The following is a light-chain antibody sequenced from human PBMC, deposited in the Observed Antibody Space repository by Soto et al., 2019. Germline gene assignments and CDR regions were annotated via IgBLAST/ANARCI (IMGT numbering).Light chain of an antibody. V-gene: IGKV3-11*01. J-gene: IGKJ3*01. Sequence: EIVLTQSPATLSLSPGQRATLSCRASQSVDNSLAWYQHKPGQAPRLLIYDASNRATDIPARFSGSGSETDLTLTISSLEPEDFAVYYCQLRSSWPPIFTFGPGTKVDI. CDR3: QLRSSWPPIFT. CDR2: DAS. CDR1: QSVDNS.